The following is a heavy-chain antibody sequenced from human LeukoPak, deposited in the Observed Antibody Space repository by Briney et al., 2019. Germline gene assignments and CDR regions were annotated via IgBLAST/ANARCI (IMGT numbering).Heavy chain of an antibody. J-gene: IGHJ6*04. CDR3: AELGITMIGGV. D-gene: IGHD3-10*02. CDR2: ISSSGSTI. Sequence: PGGSLRLSCAASGFTFSDYMSWIRQAPGKGLEWVSYISSSGSTIYYADSVKGRFTISRDNAKNSLYLQMNSLRAEDTAVYYCAELGITMIGGVWGKGTTVTISS. V-gene: IGHV3-11*04. CDR1: GFTFSDY.